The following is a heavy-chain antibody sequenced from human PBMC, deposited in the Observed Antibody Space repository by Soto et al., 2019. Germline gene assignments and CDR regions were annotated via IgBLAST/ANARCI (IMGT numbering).Heavy chain of an antibody. J-gene: IGHJ5*02. D-gene: IGHD3-10*01. V-gene: IGHV1-69*01. CDR1: GGTFSSYA. Sequence: QVQLVQSGAEVKKPGSSVKVSCKASGGTFSSYAISWVRQAPGQGLEWMGGIIPIFGTANYAQKFQGRVTITADESTSTAYMELSSRRSEDTAVYYWASAGDYYGSGSYIGWFDPWGQGTLVTVSS. CDR3: ASAGDYYGSGSYIGWFDP. CDR2: IIPIFGTA.